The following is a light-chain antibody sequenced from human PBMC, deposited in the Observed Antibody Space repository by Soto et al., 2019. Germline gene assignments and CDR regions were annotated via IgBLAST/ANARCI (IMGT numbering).Light chain of an antibody. CDR1: QSVGSRF. Sequence: EIRLTPYPDPKYLSPGERSTLSCRASQSVGSRFLAWYQQKPGKAPRLLIYGASNRDTGIPDRFSGSGSGTDFTLTISRLEPDDFAVYYCQQYGSSGTFGQGTKVDIK. CDR3: QQYGSSGT. V-gene: IGKV3-20*01. CDR2: GAS. J-gene: IGKJ1*01.